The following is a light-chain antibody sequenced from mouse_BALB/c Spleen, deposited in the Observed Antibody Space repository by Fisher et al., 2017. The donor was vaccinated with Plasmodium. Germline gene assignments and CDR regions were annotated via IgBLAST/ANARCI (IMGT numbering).Light chain of an antibody. CDR2: YAS. CDR3: WQGTHLWT. V-gene: IGKV5-43*01. Sequence: DIVITQTTATLSVTPGDSVSLSCRASQSISNNLHWYQQKSHESPRLLIKYASQSISGIPSRLSGSGSGTDFTLKISRVEAEDLGVYYCWQGTHLWTFGRGTKLEIK. J-gene: IGKJ1*01. CDR1: QSISNN.